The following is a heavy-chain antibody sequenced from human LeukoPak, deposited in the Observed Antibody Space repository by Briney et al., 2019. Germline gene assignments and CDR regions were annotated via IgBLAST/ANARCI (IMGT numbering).Heavy chain of an antibody. Sequence: ASVKVSCEASGYTFTNYYIHWVRQAPGQGLEWMGIINPSGGSTTYAQEFQGRVTMTRDTSTSTVYIELSSLRSEDTAVYYCARGGKGNADGYNQALDYWGQGTLVTVSS. D-gene: IGHD5-24*01. J-gene: IGHJ4*02. CDR1: GYTFTNYY. CDR3: ARGGKGNADGYNQALDY. V-gene: IGHV1-46*01. CDR2: INPSGGST.